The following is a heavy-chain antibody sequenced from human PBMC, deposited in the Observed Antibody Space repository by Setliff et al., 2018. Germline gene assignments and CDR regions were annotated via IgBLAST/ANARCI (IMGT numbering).Heavy chain of an antibody. D-gene: IGHD3-9*01. V-gene: IGHV3-48*01. CDR3: ARDLDWAFDY. J-gene: IGHJ4*02. CDR1: GFTFSSYE. CDR2: MSHTSMI. Sequence: PGGSLRLSCAASGFTFSSYEMNWVRQAPGKGLEWVSYMSHTSMIYYADSVKGRFTISRDSAKNSLYLQLNSLRAEDTAMYYCARDLDWAFDYWGQGTLVTVSS.